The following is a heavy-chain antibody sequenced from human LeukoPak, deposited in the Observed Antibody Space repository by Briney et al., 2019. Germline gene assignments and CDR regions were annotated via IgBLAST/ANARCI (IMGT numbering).Heavy chain of an antibody. CDR3: ASREVERYFDWSQLHLYYYYYYMDV. CDR1: GGTFSSYT. V-gene: IGHV1-69*13. Sequence: GASVKVSCKASGGTFSSYTISWVRQAPGQGLEWMGGIIPIFGTANYAQKFQGRVTITADESTSTAYMELSSLRSEDTAVYYCASREVERYFDWSQLHLYYYYYYMDVWGKGTTVTISS. CDR2: IIPIFGTA. D-gene: IGHD3-9*01. J-gene: IGHJ6*03.